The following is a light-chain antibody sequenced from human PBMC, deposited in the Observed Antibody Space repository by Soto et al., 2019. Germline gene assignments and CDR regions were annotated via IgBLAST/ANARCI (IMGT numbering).Light chain of an antibody. CDR2: EVT. J-gene: IGLJ3*02. CDR1: SSDVGGYNY. CDR3: SSYAASNNFYFV. Sequence: QSALTQPPSASGSPGQSVTISCTGTSSDVGGYNYVSWYQQYPGRAPKLMIYEVTTRPSGVPDRFSGSKSGNMSSLTVSGLKAEDEVDYYCSSYAASNNFYFVFGGGTKLTVL. V-gene: IGLV2-8*01.